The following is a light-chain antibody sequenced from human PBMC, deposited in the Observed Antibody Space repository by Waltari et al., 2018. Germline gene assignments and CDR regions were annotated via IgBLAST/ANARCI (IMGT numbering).Light chain of an antibody. V-gene: IGLV2-14*03. CDR3: TSYADIIPVV. CDR1: SSDVDY. J-gene: IGLJ2*01. CDR2: DVN. Sequence: QSALTQPASVSGSPGQSITISCTGSSSDVDYVSWYQQFPGKAPKVLIYDVNRRPSGVSNRFSGSKAGSTASLTISGLPPQDEADYYCTSYADIIPVVFGGGTKLTVL.